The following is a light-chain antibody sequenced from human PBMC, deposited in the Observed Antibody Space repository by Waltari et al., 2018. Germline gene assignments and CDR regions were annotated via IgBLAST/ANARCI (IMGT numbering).Light chain of an antibody. CDR1: QSISNW. Sequence: DIQMTQAPSTLSASVGDRVTITCRASQSISNWLAWYQQKPGKAPKLLVYTASSLESGVPSRFSGSGSGTEFTLTIRSLQPDYFATYYCQQYDSYSRTFGQGTKVEIK. CDR2: TAS. CDR3: QQYDSYSRT. V-gene: IGKV1-5*03. J-gene: IGKJ1*01.